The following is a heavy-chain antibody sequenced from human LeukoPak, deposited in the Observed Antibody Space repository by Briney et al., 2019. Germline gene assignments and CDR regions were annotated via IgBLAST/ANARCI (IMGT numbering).Heavy chain of an antibody. CDR3: AKASSSNWNYVYFDS. D-gene: IGHD1-7*01. CDR2: ISVSDGST. CDR1: GFTFSSYA. V-gene: IGHV3-23*01. J-gene: IGHJ4*02. Sequence: GGSLRLSCAASGFTFSSYATSWVRRAPGEGLEWVSAISVSDGSTYYADSVKGRFTISRDNSKNTLYLQINSLRAEDTAVYYCAKASSSNWNYVYFDSWGQGTLVTVSS.